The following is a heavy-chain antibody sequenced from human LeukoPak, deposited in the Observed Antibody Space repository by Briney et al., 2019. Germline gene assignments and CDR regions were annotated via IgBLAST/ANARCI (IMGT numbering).Heavy chain of an antibody. CDR1: GGSISSGGYY. CDR3: ASQAATGNYFDQ. Sequence: SETLSLTCTVSGGSISSGGYYWSWIRQHPGKGLEWIGYIYYSGSTYYNPSLKSRVTISVDTSKNQFSLKLSSVTAADTAVYYCASQAATGNYFDQWGQGTLVTVSS. CDR2: IYYSGST. J-gene: IGHJ4*02. D-gene: IGHD6-13*01. V-gene: IGHV4-31*03.